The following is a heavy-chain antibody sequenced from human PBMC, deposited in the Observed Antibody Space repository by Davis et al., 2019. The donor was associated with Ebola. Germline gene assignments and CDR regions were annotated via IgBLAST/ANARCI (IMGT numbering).Heavy chain of an antibody. CDR1: GYSFTSHW. Sequence: GESLKISCRASGYSFTSHWISWVRQMPGKGLEWMGRVDPRDSYANYSPSFQGHVTISTDKSINTAFLQWSSLKASDTAVYYCARPIAARTMDAFDIWGQGTMVTVSS. CDR3: ARPIAARTMDAFDI. CDR2: VDPRDSYA. D-gene: IGHD6-6*01. V-gene: IGHV5-10-1*01. J-gene: IGHJ3*02.